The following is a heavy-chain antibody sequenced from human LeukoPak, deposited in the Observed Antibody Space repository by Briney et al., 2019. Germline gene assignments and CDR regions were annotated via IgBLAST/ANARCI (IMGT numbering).Heavy chain of an antibody. Sequence: GGSLRLSCAASGFTVSSNYMSWVRQAPGKGLEWVSVIYSGGSTYYADSVKGRFTISRDNSKNTLYLQMNSLRAEDTAVYYCARVPSTVYYDSSGYYYGPLGYWGQGTLVTVSS. CDR3: ARVPSTVYYDSSGYYYGPLGY. V-gene: IGHV3-53*01. CDR1: GFTVSSNY. J-gene: IGHJ4*02. CDR2: IYSGGST. D-gene: IGHD3-22*01.